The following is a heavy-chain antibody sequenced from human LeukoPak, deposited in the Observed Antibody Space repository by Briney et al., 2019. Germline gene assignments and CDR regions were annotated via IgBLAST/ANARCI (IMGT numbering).Heavy chain of an antibody. D-gene: IGHD4-17*01. Sequence: SVKVSCTASGGTFSSYAISWVRQAPGQGLEWMGGIIPIFGTANYAQKFQGRVTITADESTSTAYMELSSLRSEDTAVYYCASLWSPDYGVFDYWGQGTLVTVSS. CDR3: ASLWSPDYGVFDY. V-gene: IGHV1-69*01. CDR2: IIPIFGTA. CDR1: GGTFSSYA. J-gene: IGHJ4*02.